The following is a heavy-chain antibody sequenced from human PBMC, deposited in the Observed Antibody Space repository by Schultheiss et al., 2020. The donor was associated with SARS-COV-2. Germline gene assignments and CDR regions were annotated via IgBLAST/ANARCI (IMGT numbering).Heavy chain of an antibody. Sequence: SETLSLTCTVSGGSVSSGSYYWSWIRQPPGKGLEWIGYIYYSGSTNYNPSLKSRVTISVDTSKNQFSLKLSSVTAADTAVYYCARSTGDRLRWYPSDTRDIGELDYWGQGTLVTVSS. J-gene: IGHJ4*02. D-gene: IGHD4-23*01. CDR1: GGSVSSGSYY. V-gene: IGHV4-61*01. CDR2: IYYSGST. CDR3: ARSTGDRLRWYPSDTRDIGELDY.